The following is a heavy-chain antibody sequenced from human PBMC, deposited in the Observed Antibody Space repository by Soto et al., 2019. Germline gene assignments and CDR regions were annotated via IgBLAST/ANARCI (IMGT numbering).Heavy chain of an antibody. CDR3: ARGFSGGWPFDY. J-gene: IGHJ4*02. Sequence: QVQLVQSGAEVKKPGASVRVSCKASGYTFTNYYIHWVRQAPGQGLEWMGIINPSGGYTSYAQKFQGRVTWTRDSSTNTVYMERSSLRSEDTAVYYCARGFSGGWPFDYWGQGTRFTVSS. D-gene: IGHD6-19*01. CDR2: INPSGGYT. CDR1: GYTFTNYY. V-gene: IGHV1-46*01.